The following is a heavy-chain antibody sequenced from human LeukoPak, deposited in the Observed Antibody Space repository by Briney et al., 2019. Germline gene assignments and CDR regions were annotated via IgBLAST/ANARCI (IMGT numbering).Heavy chain of an antibody. CDR3: ARASDY. CDR2: IYSGGST. V-gene: IGHV3-53*01. J-gene: IGHJ4*02. Sequence: GGSLRLSCAASGFTFDDYGMSWVRQAPGKGLEWVSVIYSGGSTYYADSVKGRFTISRDNSKNTLCLQMNSLRAEDTAVYYCARASDYWGQGTLVTVSS. CDR1: GFTFDDYG.